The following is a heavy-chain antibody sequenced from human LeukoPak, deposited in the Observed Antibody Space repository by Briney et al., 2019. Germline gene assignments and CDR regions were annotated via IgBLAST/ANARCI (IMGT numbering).Heavy chain of an antibody. CDR3: GRGENWFDP. J-gene: IGHJ5*02. CDR1: GFTFSGYA. V-gene: IGHV3-23*01. CDR2: LSGLGDNT. Sequence: GGSLRLSCAASGFTFSGYAMSWVRQAPGKGLEWVSALSGLGDNTYYADSVKGRFTISRDNSKNTLYLQMNSLRAEDTAVYYCGRGENWFDPWGQGTLVTVSS.